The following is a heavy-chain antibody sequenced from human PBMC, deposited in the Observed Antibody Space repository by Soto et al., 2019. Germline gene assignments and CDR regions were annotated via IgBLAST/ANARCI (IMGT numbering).Heavy chain of an antibody. CDR3: ARGIAARPPRLNY. CDR1: GYTFTSYD. V-gene: IGHV1-8*01. D-gene: IGHD6-13*01. Sequence: ASVKVSCKASGYTFTSYDITWVRQATGQGLEWMGWMYPTSGNRGYAQKFQGRVTMTRNTSISTAYIELSGLRSEDTAVYYCARGIAARPPRLNYSGQGTLVTVSS. CDR2: MYPTSGNR. J-gene: IGHJ4*02.